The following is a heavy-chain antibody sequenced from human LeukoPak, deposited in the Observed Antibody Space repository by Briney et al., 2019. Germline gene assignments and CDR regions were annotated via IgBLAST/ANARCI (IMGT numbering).Heavy chain of an antibody. V-gene: IGHV1-2*02. CDR3: ARDFPIQIWTRTPWFDP. D-gene: IGHD5-18*01. J-gene: IGHJ5*02. Sequence: SVKVSCKASGYTFTGYYIHWVRQAPGQGLEWMGWINPNSGGTNYAQRFQGRVTMTRDTSISTAYIELSRLTSDDTAVYYCARDFPIQIWTRTPWFDPWGQGTLVTVSS. CDR2: INPNSGGT. CDR1: GYTFTGYY.